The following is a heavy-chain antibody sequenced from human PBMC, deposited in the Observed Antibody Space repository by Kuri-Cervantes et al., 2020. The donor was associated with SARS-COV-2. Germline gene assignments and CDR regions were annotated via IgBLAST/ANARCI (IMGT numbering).Heavy chain of an antibody. CDR3: ARAIALWFGNDY. D-gene: IGHD3-10*01. V-gene: IGHV3-7*05. CDR2: IKQDGSEK. CDR1: GFTFSSYW. J-gene: IGHJ4*02. Sequence: GGSLRLSCAASGFTFSSYWMSWVRQAPGKGLGWVANIKQDGSEKYYVDPVKGLFTISRDNAKNSLYLQMNSLRAEDTALYYCARAIALWFGNDYWGQGTLVTVSS.